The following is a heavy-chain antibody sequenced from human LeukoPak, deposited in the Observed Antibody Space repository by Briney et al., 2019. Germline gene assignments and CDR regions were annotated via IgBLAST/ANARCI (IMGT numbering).Heavy chain of an antibody. Sequence: GGSLRLSCAASGITFSTFAMSWVRQAPGRGPECVSAISDSDSSTYYADSVKGRFTISRDNSRNTLYLQMNSLRAEDTAVYYCAKDRQLDYWGQGTLVTVSS. CDR3: AKDRQLDY. CDR1: GITFSTFA. D-gene: IGHD6-13*01. J-gene: IGHJ4*02. V-gene: IGHV3-23*01. CDR2: ISDSDSST.